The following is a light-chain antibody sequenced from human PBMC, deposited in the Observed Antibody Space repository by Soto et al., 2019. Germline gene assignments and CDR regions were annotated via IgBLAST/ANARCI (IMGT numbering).Light chain of an antibody. CDR1: SSDVGIYNL. Sequence: QSVLTQPASVSGSPGQSITISCTGTSSDVGIYNLVSWYQQHPGKAPKLMIYEYNKRPSGVSHRFSGSKSGNTASLTISGLKAEDEADYYCSSYARGATYVFGTGTKVTVL. V-gene: IGLV2-23*01. CDR2: EYN. CDR3: SSYARGATYV. J-gene: IGLJ1*01.